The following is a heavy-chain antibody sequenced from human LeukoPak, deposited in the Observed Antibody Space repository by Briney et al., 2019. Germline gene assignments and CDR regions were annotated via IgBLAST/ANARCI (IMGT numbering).Heavy chain of an antibody. CDR2: IYYSGRT. J-gene: IGHJ1*01. CDR1: GDSISRSDSY. V-gene: IGHV4-39*01. CDR3: ARRRYYDGSGYLE. D-gene: IGHD3-22*01. Sequence: PSEILSLTCSVSGDSISRSDSYWDWIRQPPGKGLEWIGTIYYSGRTYYSPSLKSRVAMSVDASNNQFSLNLRSVTAADTAVYYCARRRYYDGSGYLEWGQGTLLSVSS.